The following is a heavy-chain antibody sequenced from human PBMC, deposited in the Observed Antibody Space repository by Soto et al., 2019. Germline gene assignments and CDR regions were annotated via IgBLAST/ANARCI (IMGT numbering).Heavy chain of an antibody. CDR2: IYYSAST. D-gene: IGHD4-17*01. CDR1: GGSISSGDYY. CDR3: ATSSPTKYGDYGNWFDP. Sequence: QVQLQESGPGLVKPSQTLSLTCTVSGGSISSGDYYWSWIRQPPGKGLEWIGYIYYSASTYYNPSLKSRVTISVDTSKNQFSLKLSSVTAADTAVYYCATSSPTKYGDYGNWFDPWGQGTLVTVSS. J-gene: IGHJ5*02. V-gene: IGHV4-30-4*01.